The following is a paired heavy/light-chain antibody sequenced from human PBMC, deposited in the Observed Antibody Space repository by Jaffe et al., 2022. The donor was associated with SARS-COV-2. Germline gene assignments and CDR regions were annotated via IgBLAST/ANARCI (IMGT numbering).Light chain of an antibody. CDR2: WAS. CDR1: QSVFYSSNSKNH. Sequence: DIVMTQSPDSLAVSLGERATINCKSSQSVFYSSNSKNHLGWYQQKPGQPPKLLISWASTRESGVPDRFSGSGSGTDFTLTISSLQAEDVAVYYCQQYYSAPLTFGPGTKVDIK. CDR3: QQYYSAPLT. J-gene: IGKJ3*01. V-gene: IGKV4-1*01.
Heavy chain of an antibody. CDR2: TYYRSKWYN. CDR3: ARTGSSSGLDY. J-gene: IGHJ4*02. Sequence: QVQLQQSGPGLVKPSQTLSLTCAISGDSVTSNSASWNWIRQSPSRGLEWLGRTYYRSKWYNDYAVSVKSRIIFNPDTSKNHISLHLNSVTPEDTAVYYCARTGSSSGLDYWGQGILVTVSS. D-gene: IGHD6-6*01. CDR1: GDSVTSNSAS. V-gene: IGHV6-1*01.